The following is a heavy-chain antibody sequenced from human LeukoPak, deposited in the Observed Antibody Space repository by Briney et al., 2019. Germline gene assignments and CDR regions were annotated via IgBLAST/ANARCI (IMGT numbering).Heavy chain of an antibody. CDR3: ASFLAHRSNDF. CDR1: GASISSYY. CDR2: VHYTGTT. D-gene: IGHD2/OR15-2a*01. Sequence: SETLSLTCSVSGASISSYYWTWVRQPPGKGLEWIGYVHYTGTTNYNASRKSRVTISLDTSKNQFSLNLNSVTAADTAVYYCASFLAHRSNDFWGQGTLVTVSS. V-gene: IGHV4-59*01. J-gene: IGHJ4*02.